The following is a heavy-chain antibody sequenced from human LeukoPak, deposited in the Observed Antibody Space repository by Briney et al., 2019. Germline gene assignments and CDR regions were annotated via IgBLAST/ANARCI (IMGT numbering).Heavy chain of an antibody. CDR2: IYYSGST. Sequence: PSETLSLTCTVSGGSLSSSSYYWGWIRQPPRKGLEWIGSIYYSGSTYYNPPLKSRVTISVDTSKNQFSLKLSSVTAADTAAYCCARRSGVYWSSTSCYGARYNWFDPWGHGSLVTVSS. J-gene: IGHJ5*02. V-gene: IGHV4-39*01. CDR1: GGSLSSSSYY. D-gene: IGHD2-2*01. CDR3: ARRSGVYWSSTSCYGARYNWFDP.